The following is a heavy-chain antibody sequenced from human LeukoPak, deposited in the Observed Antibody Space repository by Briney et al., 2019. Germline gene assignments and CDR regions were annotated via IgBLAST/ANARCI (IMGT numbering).Heavy chain of an antibody. V-gene: IGHV3-21*01. CDR3: ARGERGLYCSSTSCYPVL. D-gene: IGHD2-2*01. J-gene: IGHJ4*02. CDR2: ISSSSSYI. Sequence: GGSLRLSCAASGFTFSSYSMNWVRQAPGKGLEWVSSISSSSSYIYYADSVKGRFTISRDNAKNSLYLQMNSLRAEDAAVYYCARGERGLYCSSTSCYPVLGGQGTLVTVSS. CDR1: GFTFSSYS.